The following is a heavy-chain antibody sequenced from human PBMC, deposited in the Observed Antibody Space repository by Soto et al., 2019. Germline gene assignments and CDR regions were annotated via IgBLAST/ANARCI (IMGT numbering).Heavy chain of an antibody. V-gene: IGHV4-39*01. Sequence: LSLTCTVSGGSISSSSYYWGWIRQPPGKGLEWIGSIYYSGSTYYNPSLKSRVTISVDTSKNQFSLKLSSVTAADTAVYYCARQPVQFHSSCYMDVWGKGTTVTVSS. CDR2: IYYSGST. CDR3: ARQPVQFHSSCYMDV. D-gene: IGHD1-1*01. J-gene: IGHJ6*03. CDR1: GGSISSSSYY.